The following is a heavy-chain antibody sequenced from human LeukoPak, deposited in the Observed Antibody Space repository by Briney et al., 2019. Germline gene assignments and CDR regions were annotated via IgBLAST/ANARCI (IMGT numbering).Heavy chain of an antibody. Sequence: ASVKVSCKASGYTFTSYAMHRVRQAPGQRLEWMGWSNAGNGNTKYSQEFQGRVTITRDTSASTAYMELSSLRSEDMAVYYCARELGGSGSLDYWGQGTLVTVSS. CDR1: GYTFTSYA. D-gene: IGHD3-10*01. CDR2: SNAGNGNT. CDR3: ARELGGSGSLDY. J-gene: IGHJ4*02. V-gene: IGHV1-3*02.